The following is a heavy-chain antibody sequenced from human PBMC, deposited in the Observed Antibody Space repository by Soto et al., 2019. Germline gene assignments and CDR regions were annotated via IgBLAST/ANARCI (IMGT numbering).Heavy chain of an antibody. V-gene: IGHV4-4*02. J-gene: IGHJ3*01. D-gene: IGHD3-22*01. CDR2: IYQSGST. Sequence: QVRLQGSGPGLVAPSGTLYLTCAVSGGSINSSNWCSWVRQSPGKGLEWMGEIYQSGSTKYNPSFRGRFTVSIDKSKSQFSLTLTSVTAADSAVYYCARRFFYENQGVFDVWDQGTKVTVSS. CDR1: GGSINSSNW. CDR3: ARRFFYENQGVFDV.